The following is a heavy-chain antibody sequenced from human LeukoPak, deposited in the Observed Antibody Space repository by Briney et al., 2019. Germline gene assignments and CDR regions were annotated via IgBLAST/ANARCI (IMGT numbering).Heavy chain of an antibody. CDR3: ASAILGYCSSTSCPAFVLVY. V-gene: IGHV1-69*05. Sequence: ASVKVSCKASGGTFSSYAISWVRQAPGQGLEWMGGIIPIFGTANYAQKFQGRVTVTTDESTSTAYMELSSLRSEDTAVYYCASAILGYCSSTSCPAFVLVYWGQGTLVTVSS. J-gene: IGHJ4*02. CDR2: IIPIFGTA. CDR1: GGTFSSYA. D-gene: IGHD2-2*01.